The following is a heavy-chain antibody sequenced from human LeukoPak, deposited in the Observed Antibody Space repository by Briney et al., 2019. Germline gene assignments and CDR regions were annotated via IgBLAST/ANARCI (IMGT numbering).Heavy chain of an antibody. V-gene: IGHV1-2*02. D-gene: IGHD3-22*01. CDR2: INTNSGGT. Sequence: ASVKLSCKASRYTFTAYYIHWVRQSPRQELECMGGINTNSGGTKYAQKFQGRVTMTSDTSISTDYMELSRLRSDDTAVYYCARGGDYYDSSGYYGYWGQGTLVTVSS. CDR1: RYTFTAYY. J-gene: IGHJ4*02. CDR3: ARGGDYYDSSGYYGY.